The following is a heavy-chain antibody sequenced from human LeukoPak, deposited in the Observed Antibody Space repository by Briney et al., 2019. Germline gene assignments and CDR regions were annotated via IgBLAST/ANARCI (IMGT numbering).Heavy chain of an antibody. CDR3: ARPLMYYYGSETYFWFDP. CDR1: GFTFSDYY. CDR2: IKQDGSEK. J-gene: IGHJ5*02. V-gene: IGHV3-7*01. Sequence: GGSLRLSCAASGFTFSDYYMTWIRQAPGKGLEWVANIKQDGSEKYYVDSVKGRFTISRDNAKNSLSLQMNSLRAEDTAVYYCARPLMYYYGSETYFWFDPWGQGTLVSVSS. D-gene: IGHD3-10*01.